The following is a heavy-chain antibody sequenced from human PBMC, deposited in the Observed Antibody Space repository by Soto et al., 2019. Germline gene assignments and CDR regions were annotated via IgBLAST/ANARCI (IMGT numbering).Heavy chain of an antibody. CDR1: GYTFTSYG. V-gene: IGHV1-18*04. D-gene: IGHD6-19*01. CDR3: ARASYGYRSVWYVGYFDY. Sequence: QVQLVQSGAEVKKPGASVKVSCKASGYTFTSYGISWVRQAPGQGLEWMGWIRAYNGYTNYAQKFQGRVTVTTDTTTSTAYMELRSLISDSTAVYYCARASYGYRSVWYVGYFDYWGQGTLVTVSS. J-gene: IGHJ4*02. CDR2: IRAYNGYT.